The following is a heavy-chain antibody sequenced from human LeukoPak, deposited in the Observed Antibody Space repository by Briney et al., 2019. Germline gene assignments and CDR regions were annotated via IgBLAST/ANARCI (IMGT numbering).Heavy chain of an antibody. CDR1: GGSISSSSYY. CDR3: ARHPNYYYYYMDV. V-gene: IGHV4-39*01. CDR2: IYYSGST. J-gene: IGHJ6*03. Sequence: PSETLSLTCTVSGGSISSSSYYWGWIRQPPGKGLEWIGSIYYSGSTYYNPSLKSRVTISVDTSKNQFSLKLSSVTAADTAVYYCARHPNYYYYYMDVWGKGTTVTISS.